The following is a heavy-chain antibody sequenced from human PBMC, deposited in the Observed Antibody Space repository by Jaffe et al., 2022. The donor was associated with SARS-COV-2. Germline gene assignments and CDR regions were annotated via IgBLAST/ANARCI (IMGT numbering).Heavy chain of an antibody. CDR3: ARDSALGGESPYYYDSSGYDGY. J-gene: IGHJ4*02. CDR2: IWYDGSNK. CDR1: GFTFSSYG. V-gene: IGHV3-33*01. D-gene: IGHD3-22*01. Sequence: QVQLVESGGGVVQPGRSLRLSCAASGFTFSSYGMHWVRQAPGKGLEWVAVIWYDGSNKYYADSVKGRFTISRDNSKNTLYLQMNSLRAEDTAVYYCARDSALGGESPYYYDSSGYDGYWGQGTLVTVSS.